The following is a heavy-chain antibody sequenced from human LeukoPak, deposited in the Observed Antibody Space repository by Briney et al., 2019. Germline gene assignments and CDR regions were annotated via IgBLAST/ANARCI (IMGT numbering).Heavy chain of an antibody. Sequence: GGSLRLSCAASGFTFSSYGMHWVRQAPGKGLEWVAFIRYDGSNKYYADSVKGRFTISRDNAKNSVYLQMNSLRGEDTAVYYCATIEAVRFHYWGQGTLVTVSS. CDR1: GFTFSSYG. CDR2: IRYDGSNK. D-gene: IGHD6-19*01. CDR3: ATIEAVRFHY. J-gene: IGHJ4*02. V-gene: IGHV3-30*02.